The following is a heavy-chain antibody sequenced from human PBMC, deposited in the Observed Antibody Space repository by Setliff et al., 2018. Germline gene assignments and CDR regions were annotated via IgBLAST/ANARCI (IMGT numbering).Heavy chain of an antibody. D-gene: IGHD3-22*01. V-gene: IGHV3-48*01. CDR3: ARDKGYDSSGYYFYYYYYMDV. CDR2: TSSGSNSI. CDR1: GFTFSIYS. Sequence: GGSLRLSCAASGFTFSIYSMNWVRQAPGKGLEWISYTSSGSNSIYYADSVMGRFTISRDNDRNFLCLQMNRLRPEDTAVYYCARDKGYDSSGYYFYYYYYMDVWGKGTTVTVSS. J-gene: IGHJ6*03.